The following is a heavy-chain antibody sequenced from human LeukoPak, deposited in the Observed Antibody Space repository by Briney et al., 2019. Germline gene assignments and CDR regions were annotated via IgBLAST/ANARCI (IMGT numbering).Heavy chain of an antibody. CDR1: GYSFTGYY. Sequence: ASMKVSCKASGYSFTGYYMHWVRQAPAQRLEWMGCINPNSGGTDYAQKFQGRVTMTRDTSISTAYMELSRLTSDDTAVYYCAGLSGYDPYYFDYWGQGTLVAVSS. V-gene: IGHV1-2*02. CDR2: INPNSGGT. J-gene: IGHJ4*02. CDR3: AGLSGYDPYYFDY. D-gene: IGHD5-12*01.